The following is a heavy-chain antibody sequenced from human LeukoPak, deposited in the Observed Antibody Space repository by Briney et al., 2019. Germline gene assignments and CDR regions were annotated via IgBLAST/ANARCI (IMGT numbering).Heavy chain of an antibody. CDR1: GGSVNSDNYY. Sequence: PSENLSLTCTVSGGSVNSDNYYWSWIRQPPGRGLEWIGYIFYTGSTNYNPSLKSRVTISVDTSKNQFSLKVSSVTAADTAVYYCARDVGFDWGQGTLVTVSS. D-gene: IGHD6-25*01. CDR3: ARDVGFD. J-gene: IGHJ4*02. CDR2: IFYTGST. V-gene: IGHV4-61*01.